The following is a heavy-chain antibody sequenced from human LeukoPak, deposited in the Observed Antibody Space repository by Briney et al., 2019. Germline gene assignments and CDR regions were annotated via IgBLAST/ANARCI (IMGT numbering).Heavy chain of an antibody. CDR2: ISPYNGNT. CDR1: GYTFIRYG. V-gene: IGHV1-18*01. D-gene: IGHD3-22*01. Sequence: ASVKVSCKTSGYTFIRYGITWVRQAPGQGLEWMAWISPYNGNTKYVQNLQGRLTITTDTSTSTAYMELRSLTSDDTAVYYCAAEPHYYDSSGWTPYYFDYWGQGTLVTVSS. J-gene: IGHJ4*02. CDR3: AAEPHYYDSSGWTPYYFDY.